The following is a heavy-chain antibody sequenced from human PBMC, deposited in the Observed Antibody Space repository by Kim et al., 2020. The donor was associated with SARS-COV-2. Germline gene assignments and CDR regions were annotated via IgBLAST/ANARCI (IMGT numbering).Heavy chain of an antibody. J-gene: IGHJ4*02. V-gene: IGHV3-23*01. CDR1: GFTFNTHA. CDR3: AKRSSGPTYYFDF. D-gene: IGHD6-19*01. CDR2: IGSGGSAT. Sequence: GGSLRLSCAASGFTFNTHAMTWVRQAPGKGLEWVSTIGSGGSATYYADSVKGRFTISRDNSKNTLYLQMNSLRAEDTAVYYCAKRSSGPTYYFDFWGQGTLVTVSS.